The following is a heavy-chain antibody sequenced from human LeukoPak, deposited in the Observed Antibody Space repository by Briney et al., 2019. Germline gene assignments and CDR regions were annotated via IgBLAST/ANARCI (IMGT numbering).Heavy chain of an antibody. J-gene: IGHJ4*02. CDR3: AKDEGITGTTNYFDY. V-gene: IGHV3-30*02. CDR2: IRYDGSNK. Sequence: PGGSLRLSCAASGFTFSSYAMSWVRQAPGKGLEWVAFIRYDGSNKYYADSVKGRSTISRDNSKNTLYLQMNSLRAEDTAVYYCAKDEGITGTTNYFDYWGQGTLVTVSS. D-gene: IGHD1-7*01. CDR1: GFTFSSYA.